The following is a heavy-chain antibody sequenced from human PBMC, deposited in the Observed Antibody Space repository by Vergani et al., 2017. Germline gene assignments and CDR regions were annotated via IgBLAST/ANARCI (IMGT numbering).Heavy chain of an antibody. J-gene: IGHJ6*03. V-gene: IGHV3-9*01. CDR2: ISWNSGSI. CDR3: AKSPPAASYYYYYMDV. D-gene: IGHD2-2*01. Sequence: EVQLVESGGGLVQPGRSLRLSCAASGFTFDDYAMHWVRQAPGKGLEWVSGISWNSGSIGYADSVKGRFTISRDNAKNSLYLQMNSLRAEDTALYYCAKSPPAASYYYYYMDVWGKGTTVTVSS. CDR1: GFTFDDYA.